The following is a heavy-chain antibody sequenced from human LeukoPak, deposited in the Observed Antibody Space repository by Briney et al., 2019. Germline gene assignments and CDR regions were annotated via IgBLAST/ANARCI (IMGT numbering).Heavy chain of an antibody. CDR3: ARSPRGYGDYYFDY. Sequence: PSETLSLTCTVSGGSISSSSYYWGWSRQPPGKGLAWIGSIYYSGSTYYNPSLKSRVTISVDTSKNQFSLKLSSVTAADTAVYYCARSPRGYGDYYFDYWGQGTLVTVSS. CDR1: GGSISSSSYY. J-gene: IGHJ4*02. D-gene: IGHD4-17*01. V-gene: IGHV4-39*07. CDR2: IYYSGST.